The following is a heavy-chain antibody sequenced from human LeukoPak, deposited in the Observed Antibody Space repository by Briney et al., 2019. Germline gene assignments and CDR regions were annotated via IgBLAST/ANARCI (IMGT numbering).Heavy chain of an antibody. CDR2: LYYSGST. J-gene: IGHJ4*02. CDR3: ARDFSNYDILTGSY. D-gene: IGHD3-9*01. CDR1: GGSISSSSYY. Sequence: SETLSLTCTVSGGSISSSSYYWGWIRQPPGKGLEWIGSLYYSGSTYYNPSLKSRVTISVDTSKNQFSQKLSSVAAADTAVYYCARDFSNYDILTGSYWGQGTLVTVSS. V-gene: IGHV4-39*07.